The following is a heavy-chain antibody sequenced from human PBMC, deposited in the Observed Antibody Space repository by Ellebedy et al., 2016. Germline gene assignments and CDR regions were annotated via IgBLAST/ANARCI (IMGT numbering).Heavy chain of an antibody. V-gene: IGHV3-21*03. CDR3: STLTGGGYGKYYFDY. Sequence: GGSLRLSCAASGFTFSSYSIDWVRQAPGEGLEWVSSISPRSDYIYYRDSVKGRFTISRDNAKNSLYLQMDSLRAEDTAVYYCSTLTGGGYGKYYFDYWGQGTLVTVSS. D-gene: IGHD1-26*01. CDR1: GFTFSSYS. J-gene: IGHJ4*02. CDR2: ISPRSDYI.